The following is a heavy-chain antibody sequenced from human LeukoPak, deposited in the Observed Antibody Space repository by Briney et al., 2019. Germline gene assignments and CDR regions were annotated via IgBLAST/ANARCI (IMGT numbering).Heavy chain of an antibody. CDR1: GFTFSSYW. CDR2: IDSDGSPT. J-gene: IGHJ3*02. Sequence: GGSLRLSCAASGFTFSSYWMHWVRQAPGKGLVWVSRIDSDGSPTNYADSVQGRFTISRDNSKNTLYLQMNSLRAEDTAVYYCARSPSSYGSGSYDAFDIWGQGTMVTVSS. D-gene: IGHD3-10*01. V-gene: IGHV3-74*01. CDR3: ARSPSSYGSGSYDAFDI.